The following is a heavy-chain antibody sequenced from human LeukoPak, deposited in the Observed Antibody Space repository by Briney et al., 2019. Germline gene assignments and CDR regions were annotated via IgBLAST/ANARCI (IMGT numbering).Heavy chain of an antibody. D-gene: IGHD3-10*01. CDR2: IWYDGSNK. J-gene: IGHJ4*02. Sequence: GTSPRLSCVASGFTFSSYGMSWVRQAPGKGLEWVAVIWYDGSNKNYADSVKGRFTISRDNSKKTLFLQMNSLRAEDTAVYYCARDKMFYYGSGSYPLDYWGQGTLVTVSS. V-gene: IGHV3-33*07. CDR1: GFTFSSYG. CDR3: ARDKMFYYGSGSYPLDY.